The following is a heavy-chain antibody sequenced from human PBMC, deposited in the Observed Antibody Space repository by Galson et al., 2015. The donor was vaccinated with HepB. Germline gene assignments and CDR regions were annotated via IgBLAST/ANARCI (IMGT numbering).Heavy chain of an antibody. CDR2: IYPGDSDT. CDR1: GYSFTSYW. Sequence: QSGAEVKKPGESLKISCKGSGYSFTSYWIGWVRQMPGKGLEWMGIIYPGDSDTRYSPSFQGQVTISADKSISTAYLQWSSLKASDTAMYYCARLGMTTVTYSYYYGMDVWGQGTTVTVSS. CDR3: ARLGMTTVTYSYYYGMDV. J-gene: IGHJ6*02. D-gene: IGHD4-11*01. V-gene: IGHV5-51*01.